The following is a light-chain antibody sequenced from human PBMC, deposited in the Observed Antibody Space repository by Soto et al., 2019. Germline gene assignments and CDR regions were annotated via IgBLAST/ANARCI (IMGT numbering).Light chain of an antibody. CDR1: SSDVGSYNR. V-gene: IGLV2-23*01. J-gene: IGLJ1*01. CDR2: EGT. Sequence: QSALTQPASVSGSPEQSITISCTGTSSDVGSYNRVSWYQQHPGKAPKLMIYEGTKRPSGVSTRFSGSKSGNTASLTISGLLAEDEGDYYCCSYTTTYTYVFGTGTKVTVL. CDR3: CSYTTTYTYV.